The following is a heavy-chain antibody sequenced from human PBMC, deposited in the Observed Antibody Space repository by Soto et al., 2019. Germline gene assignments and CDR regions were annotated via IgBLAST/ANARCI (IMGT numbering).Heavy chain of an antibody. CDR1: GYSFTSYW. D-gene: IGHD5-18*01. V-gene: IGHV5-51*01. J-gene: IGHJ3*02. CDR3: ASAQTPVDTAMVPSGAFDI. CDR2: IYPDDSDT. Sequence: GESLKISCKGSGYSFTSYWIGWVRQMPGKGLEWMGIIYPDDSDTRYSPSFQGQVTISADKSISTAYLQWSSLKASDTAMYYCASAQTPVDTAMVPSGAFDIWGQGTMVT.